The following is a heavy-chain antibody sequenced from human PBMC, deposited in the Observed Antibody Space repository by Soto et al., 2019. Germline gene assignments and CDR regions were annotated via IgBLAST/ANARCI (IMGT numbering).Heavy chain of an antibody. CDR2: IYYIDNT. CDR1: GGSISSGGYY. Sequence: QVQLQESGPGLVKPSEILSLTCTVSGGSISSGGYYWSWIRQHPGKGLEWIGYIYYIDNTYYNPALESRASMSVDTSKNQFSLRLSSVTAADTAIYYCARSTAETRLAAFDIWGRGTMVTVSS. V-gene: IGHV4-31*03. J-gene: IGHJ3*02. D-gene: IGHD4-17*01. CDR3: ARSTAETRLAAFDI.